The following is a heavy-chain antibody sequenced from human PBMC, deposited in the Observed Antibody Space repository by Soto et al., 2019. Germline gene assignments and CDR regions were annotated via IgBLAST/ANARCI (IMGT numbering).Heavy chain of an antibody. CDR3: ARDGNFAFLGYSFAFDF. V-gene: IGHV1-2*06. D-gene: IGHD5-18*01. CDR1: GYRFTAYY. J-gene: IGHJ4*02. Sequence: QVQLVQSGAEVKKPGASVRVSCETSGYRFTAYYIHWVRQAPGQGLEWMGRMNLDTGGTTYAQKFQGRVTMTRDTSNSTAYMELSSLKSDDTAMYYCARDGNFAFLGYSFAFDFWGQGTLVTVSS. CDR2: MNLDTGGT.